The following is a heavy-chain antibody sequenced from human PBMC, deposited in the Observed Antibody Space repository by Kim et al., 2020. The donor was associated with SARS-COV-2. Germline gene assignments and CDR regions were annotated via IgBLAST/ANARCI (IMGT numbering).Heavy chain of an antibody. CDR3: ARRVAAGTIGWFDP. V-gene: IGHV4-39*01. J-gene: IGHJ5*02. Sequence: NPSLKSRVTISVDTSKNQFSLKLSSVTAADTAVYYCARRVAAGTIGWFDPWGQGTLVTVSS. D-gene: IGHD6-13*01.